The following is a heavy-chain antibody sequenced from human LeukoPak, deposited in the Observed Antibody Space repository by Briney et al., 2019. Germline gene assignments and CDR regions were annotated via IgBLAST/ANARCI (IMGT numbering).Heavy chain of an antibody. Sequence: PSETLSLTCTVSGGSISNYYWSWFRQPAGKGLEWIGRMYSDGSTNYNPSVRSRVTMSIDTSKKHFSLKVTSVTAADTAVYYCARAIVGVTDAFDVWGLGTTVTVSS. V-gene: IGHV4-4*07. J-gene: IGHJ3*01. CDR1: GGSISNYY. CDR2: MYSDGST. CDR3: ARAIVGVTDAFDV. D-gene: IGHD1-26*01.